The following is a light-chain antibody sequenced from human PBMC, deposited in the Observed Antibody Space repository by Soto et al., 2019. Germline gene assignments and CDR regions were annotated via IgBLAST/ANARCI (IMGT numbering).Light chain of an antibody. CDR3: QQYGSSGT. CDR1: QSVSNNY. V-gene: IGKV3-20*01. Sequence: EIVLTQSPGTLSLSPGERATLSCRASQSVSNNYLACYQQKPGQAPSLLIYGASNRATGIPDRFSGSGSGTDFPLTISRLEPEDFAVYYCQQYGSSGTFGQGTKVDIK. CDR2: GAS. J-gene: IGKJ1*01.